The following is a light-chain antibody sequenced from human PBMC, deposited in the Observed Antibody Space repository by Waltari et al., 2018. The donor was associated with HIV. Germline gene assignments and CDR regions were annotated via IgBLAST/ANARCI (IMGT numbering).Light chain of an antibody. CDR3: QQYYNSPLS. CDR2: GAS. CDR1: RDIVSS. J-gene: IGKJ2*03. Sequence: DIQMTQSPSSLSASVGDRVTLTCLASRDIVSSLAWYQQKPGKPPKLLVCGASKLQSGVPARFSGSGCGTTYTVIIGCLQADDFATYFCQQYYNSPLSFGQGTKVE. V-gene: IGKV1-NL1*01.